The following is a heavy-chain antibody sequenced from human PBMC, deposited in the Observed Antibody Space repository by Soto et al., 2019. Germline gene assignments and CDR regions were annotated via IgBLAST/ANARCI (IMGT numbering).Heavy chain of an antibody. CDR2: IIPIFGTA. D-gene: IGHD6-13*01. CDR3: ARDQYSSSWGGYYYYGMDV. V-gene: IGHV1-69*01. Sequence: QVQLVQSGAEVKKPGSSVKVSCKASGGTFSSYAISWVRQAPGQGLEWMGGIIPIFGTANYAQKFQGRVTITADESTSTAYMELSSLRSEDTAVYYCARDQYSSSWGGYYYYGMDVWGQGTTVTVSS. J-gene: IGHJ6*02. CDR1: GGTFSSYA.